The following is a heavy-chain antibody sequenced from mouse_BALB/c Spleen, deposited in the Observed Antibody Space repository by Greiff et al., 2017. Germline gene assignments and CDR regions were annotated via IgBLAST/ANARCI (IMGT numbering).Heavy chain of an antibody. CDR2: ISSGGSYT. D-gene: IGHD2-1*01. CDR1: GFTFSSYG. CDR3: ARRDGNYDYFDY. V-gene: IGHV5-6*02. Sequence: EVKLMESGGDLVKPGGSLKLSCAASGFTFSSYGMSWVRQTPDKRLEWVATISSGGSYTYYPDSVKGRFTISRDNAKNTLYLQMSSLKSEDTAMYYCARRDGNYDYFDYWGQGTTLTVSS. J-gene: IGHJ2*01.